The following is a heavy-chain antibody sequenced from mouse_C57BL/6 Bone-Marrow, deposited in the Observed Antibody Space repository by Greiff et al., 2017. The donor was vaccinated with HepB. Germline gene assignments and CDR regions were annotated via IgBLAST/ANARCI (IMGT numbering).Heavy chain of an antibody. CDR1: GYTFTSYW. CDR3: AREGNYFDY. CDR2: IDPSDSYT. V-gene: IGHV1-50*01. J-gene: IGHJ2*01. Sequence: QVQLQQPGAELVKPGASVKLSCKASGYTFTSYWMQWVKQRPGQGLEWIGEIDPSDSYTNYNQKFKGKATLTVDTSSSTAYMQLSSLTSEDSAVYYCAREGNYFDYCGQGTTLTVSS.